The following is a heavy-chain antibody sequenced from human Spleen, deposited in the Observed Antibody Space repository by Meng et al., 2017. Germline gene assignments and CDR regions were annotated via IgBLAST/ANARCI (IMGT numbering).Heavy chain of an antibody. CDR2: INHSGST. D-gene: IGHD5-12*01. J-gene: IGHJ4*02. CDR1: GGSFSGYY. CDR3: AGRVATIPTDEYYFDY. Sequence: QVTQPRGAQCLLQTSESLALTRAVYGGSFSGYYWSWIRQPPGKCLEWIGEINHSGSTNYNPSLKSRVTISVDTSKNQFSLKLSSVTAADTAVYYCAGRVATIPTDEYYFDYWGQGTLVTVSS. V-gene: IGHV4-34*01.